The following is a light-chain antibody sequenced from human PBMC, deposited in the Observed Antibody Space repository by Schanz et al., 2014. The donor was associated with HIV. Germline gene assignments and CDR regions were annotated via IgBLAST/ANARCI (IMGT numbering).Light chain of an antibody. CDR3: LQDYNYPLT. CDR2: DAS. Sequence: EIVLTQSPGTLSLSPGERATLSCRASQSVSSSYLAWYQQKPGQAPRLLIYDASTRATGIPARFSGSGSGTELTLTISSLQSEDFATYYCLQDYNYPLTFGGGTKVEIK. CDR1: QSVSSSY. J-gene: IGKJ4*01. V-gene: IGKV3D-7*01.